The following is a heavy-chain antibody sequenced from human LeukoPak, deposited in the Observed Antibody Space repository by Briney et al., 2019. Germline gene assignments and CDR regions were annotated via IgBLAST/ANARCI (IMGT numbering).Heavy chain of an antibody. CDR3: AGNYYGSGSYYSEDRY. CDR2: IYTSGST. Sequence: NSSETLSLTCTVSGGSISSYDWSWIRQPAGKGLEWIGRIYTSGSTNYNPSLKSRVTISVDTSKKQFSLKLSSVTAADTAVYYCAGNYYGSGSYYSEDRYWGQGTLVTVSS. D-gene: IGHD3-10*01. J-gene: IGHJ4*02. CDR1: GGSISSYD. V-gene: IGHV4-4*07.